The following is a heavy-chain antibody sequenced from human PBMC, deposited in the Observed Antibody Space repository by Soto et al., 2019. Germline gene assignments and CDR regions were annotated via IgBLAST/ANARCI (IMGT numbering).Heavy chain of an antibody. CDR2: INPFDGSR. CDR1: GYIFTSYY. J-gene: IGHJ4*02. V-gene: IGHV1-46*03. Sequence: QVQLVQSGAEVKKPGASVKVSCKASGYIFTSYYIHWVRQAPGQGLEWMGWINPFDGSRMFAQSFQGRVTVTRDTSTSTVYMEVNSLRSEDTAVYYCSRVDPGETSPFDRWGQGALVTVSS. D-gene: IGHD3-10*01. CDR3: SRVDPGETSPFDR.